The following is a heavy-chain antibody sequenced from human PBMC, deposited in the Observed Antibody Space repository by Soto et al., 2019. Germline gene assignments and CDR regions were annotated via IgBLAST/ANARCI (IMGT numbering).Heavy chain of an antibody. D-gene: IGHD3-22*01. CDR3: ARDRGAPYDSSGTLGMDV. CDR1: GYTLTGYY. V-gene: IGHV1-2*02. Sequence: ASVKVSCKASGYTLTGYYMHWVRQAPGQGLEWMGWINPNSGGTNYAQKFQGRVTMTRDTSISTAYMELSRLRSDDTAVYYCARDRGAPYDSSGTLGMDVWGQGTTVTVSS. J-gene: IGHJ6*02. CDR2: INPNSGGT.